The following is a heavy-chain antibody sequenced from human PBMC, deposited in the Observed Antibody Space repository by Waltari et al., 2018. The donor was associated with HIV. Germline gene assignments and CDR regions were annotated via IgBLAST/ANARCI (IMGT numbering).Heavy chain of an antibody. CDR3: ARGNCVIGSCFAVAFPFDI. CDR1: RGSLKRHS. J-gene: IGHJ6*02. V-gene: IGHV4-59*11. Sequence: QVQLQESGPGLVKPSETLSLTCNVSRGSLKRHSWNWIRQKPGKGLEWIGFVYYRGTTFYSPALESRVTISVAPSRNQFSLRLRSATAADTATYYCARGNCVIGSCFAVAFPFDIWGPGTTVIVSS. CDR2: VYYRGTT. D-gene: IGHD3-10*01.